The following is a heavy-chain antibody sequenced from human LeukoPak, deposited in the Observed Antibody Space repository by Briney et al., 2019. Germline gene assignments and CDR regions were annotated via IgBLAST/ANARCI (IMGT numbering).Heavy chain of an antibody. J-gene: IGHJ4*02. CDR1: GGSFSGYY. Sequence: IPSETLSLTCAVYGGSFSGYYWSWIRQPPGKGLEWIGEINHSGSTNYNPSLKSRVTISVDTSRNQFSLKLSSVTAADTAVYYCARSPGGSRSYWGQGTLVTVSS. V-gene: IGHV4-34*01. D-gene: IGHD3-10*01. CDR3: ARSPGGSRSY. CDR2: INHSGST.